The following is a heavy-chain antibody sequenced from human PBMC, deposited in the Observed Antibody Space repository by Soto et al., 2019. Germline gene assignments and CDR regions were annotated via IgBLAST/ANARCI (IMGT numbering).Heavy chain of an antibody. Sequence: SETLSLTCTVSGGSISSSSYYWGWIRQPPEKGLEWIGQISHSGSTTYNPSLTSRVTISVDKSKNHFSLKLTSVTAADTAVYYCAARHFWSRPWTDRRLDYWGQGTLVTVSS. V-gene: IGHV4-39*07. CDR3: AARHFWSRPWTDRRLDY. CDR2: ISHSGST. D-gene: IGHD3-3*02. J-gene: IGHJ4*02. CDR1: GGSISSSSYY.